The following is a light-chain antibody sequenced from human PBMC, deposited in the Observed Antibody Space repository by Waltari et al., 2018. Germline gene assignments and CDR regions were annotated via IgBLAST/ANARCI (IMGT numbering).Light chain of an antibody. Sequence: DIEMTQSPSSLSASVGDTITITCQASQDISKNLNWFQQKPREAPRLLIFDATILQTGVSSRFSGSGSGTKFYMMISSLQPEDAGTYFCQQFDNLPYVFGQGTRLEIK. V-gene: IGKV1-33*01. CDR1: QDISKN. CDR3: QQFDNLPYV. J-gene: IGKJ2*01. CDR2: DAT.